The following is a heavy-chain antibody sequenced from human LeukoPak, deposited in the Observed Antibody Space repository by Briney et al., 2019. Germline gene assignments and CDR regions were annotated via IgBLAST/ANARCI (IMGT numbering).Heavy chain of an antibody. D-gene: IGHD2-2*01. V-gene: IGHV1-18*01. CDR2: ISGYNGNT. Sequence: ASVKVSCKASGYRFTSYGISWVRQAPGQGLEWMGWISGYNGNTNYVQKLQGRVTMTTDTSTSTAYMELRSLRSDDTAVYYCAREYCSTTRCYMADYWGQGTLVTASS. CDR1: GYRFTSYG. CDR3: AREYCSTTRCYMADY. J-gene: IGHJ4*02.